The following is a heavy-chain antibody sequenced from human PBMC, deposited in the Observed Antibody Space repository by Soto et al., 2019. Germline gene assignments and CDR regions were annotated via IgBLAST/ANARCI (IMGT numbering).Heavy chain of an antibody. CDR2: IYYSGST. D-gene: IGHD1-26*01. CDR3: ARYSGSYRPAFDI. Sequence: SETLSLTCTVSGGSISSGDYYWSWIRQPPGKGLEWIGYIYYSGSTYYNPSLKSRVTIPVDTSKNQFSLKLSSVTAADTAVYYCARYSGSYRPAFDIWGQGTMVTVSS. V-gene: IGHV4-30-4*01. CDR1: GGSISSGDYY. J-gene: IGHJ3*02.